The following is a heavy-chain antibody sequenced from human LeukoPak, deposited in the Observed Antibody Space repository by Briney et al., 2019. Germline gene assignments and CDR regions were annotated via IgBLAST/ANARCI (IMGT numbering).Heavy chain of an antibody. Sequence: ASVKVSCKASGYTFTGYYMHWVRQAPGQGLEWMGWINPDSGDTNYAQTFQGRVTVTRDTSIRTIYLELSRLRSDDTAVYYCARDLSSSYYYVFDYWGQGTLVTVSS. D-gene: IGHD3-22*01. CDR3: ARDLSSSYYYVFDY. V-gene: IGHV1-2*02. CDR2: INPDSGDT. J-gene: IGHJ4*02. CDR1: GYTFTGYY.